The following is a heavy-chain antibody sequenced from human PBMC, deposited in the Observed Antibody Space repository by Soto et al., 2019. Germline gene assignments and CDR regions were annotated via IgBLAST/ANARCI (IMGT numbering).Heavy chain of an antibody. J-gene: IGHJ4*02. V-gene: IGHV1-8*01. CDR3: ARGVSAGVDY. CDR2: MEPSTGRT. Sequence: ASVKVSCKASGYSFTSLDINWVRQTAGQGLEWMGWMEPSTGRTGYAQRFQGRVTMTRDTSINTAYMELTTLTSDDTAFYYCARGVSAGVDYWGQGTLVTVSS. CDR1: GYSFTSLD. D-gene: IGHD1-26*01.